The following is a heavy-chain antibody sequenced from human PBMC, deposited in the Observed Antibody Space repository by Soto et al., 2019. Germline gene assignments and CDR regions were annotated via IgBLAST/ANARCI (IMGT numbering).Heavy chain of an antibody. CDR1: GGSISSGGYY. Sequence: QVQLQESGPGLVKPSQTLSLTCTVSGGSISSGGYYWSWIRQHPGKGLEWIGYIYYSGSTYYIPSLTSRVTISVDTSKNQYSLKLSSVTAADTAVYYCARDRGLLWFGELLPGYNWFDPWGQGTLVTVSS. CDR2: IYYSGST. D-gene: IGHD3-10*01. V-gene: IGHV4-31*03. CDR3: ARDRGLLWFGELLPGYNWFDP. J-gene: IGHJ5*02.